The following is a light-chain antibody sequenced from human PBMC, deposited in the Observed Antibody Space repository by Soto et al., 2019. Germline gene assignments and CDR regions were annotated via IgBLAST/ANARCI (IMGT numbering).Light chain of an antibody. V-gene: IGKV3-15*01. CDR2: GAS. J-gene: IGKJ1*01. CDR3: LQYDDWHRT. Sequence: EIVMTQSPAILSVSPGDRATLSCRAGQSLSNNLAWYQQKPGQTPRLVIYGASNRATGVPARFSGSGSGTDFTLTISSLQSEDFAVYYCLQYDDWHRTFDQGTKVEIK. CDR1: QSLSNN.